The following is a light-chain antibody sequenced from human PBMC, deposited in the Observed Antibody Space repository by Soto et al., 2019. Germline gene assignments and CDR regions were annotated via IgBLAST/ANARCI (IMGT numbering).Light chain of an antibody. CDR3: QQYNSYSST. Sequence: EIVLTQAPPTLSLSPGERATLSCRSTHSVSSYLAWYQQKPGQAPRLLIFDASNRATGIPARFSVSGSGTEFTLTISRLKHDDFATYYCQQYNSYSSTFCQGTKVDIK. J-gene: IGKJ1*01. V-gene: IGKV3-11*01. CDR2: DAS. CDR1: HSVSSY.